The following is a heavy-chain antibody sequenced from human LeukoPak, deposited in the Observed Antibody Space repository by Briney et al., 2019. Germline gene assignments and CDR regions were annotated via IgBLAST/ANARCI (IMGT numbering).Heavy chain of an antibody. J-gene: IGHJ5*02. CDR2: IYHSGST. CDR1: GYSISSGYY. Sequence: KASETLSLTCAVSGYSISSGYYWGWIRQPPGKGLEWIGSIYHSGSTYYNPSLKSRVTISVDTSKNQFSLKLSSVTAADTAVYYCARAFDPWGQGTLVTVSS. V-gene: IGHV4-38-2*01. CDR3: ARAFDP.